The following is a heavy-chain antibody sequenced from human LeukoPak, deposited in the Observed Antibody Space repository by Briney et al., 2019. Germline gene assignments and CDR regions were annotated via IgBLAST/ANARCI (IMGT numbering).Heavy chain of an antibody. V-gene: IGHV1-18*01. CDR1: GYTFTIYG. CDR2: ISAYNGNT. CDR3: ARDRGGLRYFDWLSWFDP. Sequence: ASVKVSCKASGYTFTIYGISWVRQAPGQGLEWMGWISAYNGNTNYAQKLQGRVTMTTDTSTSTAYMELRSLRSDDTAVYYCARDRGGLRYFDWLSWFDPWGQGTLVTVSS. D-gene: IGHD3-9*01. J-gene: IGHJ5*02.